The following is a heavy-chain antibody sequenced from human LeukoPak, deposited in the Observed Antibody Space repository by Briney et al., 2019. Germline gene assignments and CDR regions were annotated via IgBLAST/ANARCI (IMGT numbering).Heavy chain of an antibody. Sequence: GGSLRLSCAASGFTFSSYEMNWVRQAPGKGLEWVSYISSSGSTIYYADSVKGRFTISRDKAKNSLYLQMNSLRAEDTAVYYCAREYCSGGSCYFDYWGQGTLVTVSS. CDR1: GFTFSSYE. CDR2: ISSSGSTI. CDR3: AREYCSGGSCYFDY. V-gene: IGHV3-48*03. D-gene: IGHD2-15*01. J-gene: IGHJ4*02.